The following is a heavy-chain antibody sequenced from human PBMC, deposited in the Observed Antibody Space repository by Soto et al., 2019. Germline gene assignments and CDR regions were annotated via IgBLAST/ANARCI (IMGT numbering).Heavy chain of an antibody. CDR2: ISGSGGST. CDR3: AKCSLSGLRCPFGY. Sequence: PGGSLRLSCAASAFTFTNYAMNWVRQAPRKGLEWVSAISGSGGSTYYADSVKGRFTISRDNSKNTLYLQMNSLRAEDTAVYYCAKCSLSGLRCPFGYWGLGTLVTVPQ. D-gene: IGHD2-8*01. CDR1: AFTFTNYA. J-gene: IGHJ4*02. V-gene: IGHV3-23*01.